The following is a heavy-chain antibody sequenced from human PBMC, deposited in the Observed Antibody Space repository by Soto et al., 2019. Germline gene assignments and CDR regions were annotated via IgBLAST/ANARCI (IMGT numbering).Heavy chain of an antibody. CDR1: GFPFDTSA. Sequence: GGSLRLSCAASGFPFDTSAMIWVRQAPGKGPEWLSLISGGGDLAYYAESVKGRFTSSRDNSKNTLYLQMTFLRVDDTAVYYCAKYSGDFPVYNGLTVWGQGTTLTASS. J-gene: IGHJ6*02. V-gene: IGHV3-23*01. CDR2: ISGGGDLA. CDR3: AKYSGDFPVYNGLTV. D-gene: IGHD1-26*01.